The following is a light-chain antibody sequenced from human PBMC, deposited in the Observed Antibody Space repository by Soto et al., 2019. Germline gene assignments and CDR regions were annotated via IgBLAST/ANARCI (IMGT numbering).Light chain of an antibody. CDR1: QGSSSW. CDR3: QQANSFPRT. CDR2: AAS. Sequence: DIQMTQSPSSVSASVGDRVTITCRASQGSSSWLAWYQQKPGKAPKLLIYAASSLQSGVPSRFSGSGSGTDFTLTISSLPPEDFATYYCQQANSFPRTFGQGTKVEIK. V-gene: IGKV1-12*01. J-gene: IGKJ1*01.